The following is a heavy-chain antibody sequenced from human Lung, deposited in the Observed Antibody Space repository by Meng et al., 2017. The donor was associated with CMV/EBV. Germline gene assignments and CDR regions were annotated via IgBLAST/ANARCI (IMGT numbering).Heavy chain of an antibody. CDR1: GTSFSTYA. V-gene: IGHV3-30*02. Sequence: GGSLRLXCAASGTSFSTYAMNWVRQAPGKGLEWVAFLRHDGSGEHYADSVKGRFTISRDTSKETLYLQMNSLRAEDTAVYYCARDRIPAAISWFDPWGQGXLVTVSS. D-gene: IGHD2-2*01. J-gene: IGHJ5*02. CDR2: LRHDGSGE. CDR3: ARDRIPAAISWFDP.